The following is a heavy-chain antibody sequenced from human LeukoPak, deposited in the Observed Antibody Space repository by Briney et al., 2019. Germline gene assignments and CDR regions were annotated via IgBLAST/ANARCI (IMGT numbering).Heavy chain of an antibody. V-gene: IGHV1-18*01. CDR3: ARVGYSGSYFRYYYYYMDV. Sequence: ASVKVSCKASGGTFSSYAISWVRQAPGQGLEWMGWISAYNGNTNYAQKLQGRVTMTTDTSTSTAYMELRSLRSDDTAVYYCARVGYSGSYFRYYYYYMDVWGKGTTVTISS. D-gene: IGHD1-26*01. CDR1: GGTFSSYA. J-gene: IGHJ6*03. CDR2: ISAYNGNT.